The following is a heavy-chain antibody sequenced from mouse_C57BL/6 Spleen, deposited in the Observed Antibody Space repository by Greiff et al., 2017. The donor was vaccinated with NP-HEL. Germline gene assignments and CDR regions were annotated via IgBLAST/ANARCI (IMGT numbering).Heavy chain of an antibody. CDR3: AREDPGIYAMDY. CDR1: GYTFTDHT. CDR2: IYPRDGST. V-gene: IGHV1-78*01. J-gene: IGHJ4*01. Sequence: VQRVESDAELVKPGASVKISCKVSGYTFTDHTIHWMKQRPEQGLEWIGYIYPRDGSTKYNEKFKGKATLTADKSSSTAYMQLNSLTSEDSAVYCCAREDPGIYAMDYWGQGTSVTVSS. D-gene: IGHD4-1*01.